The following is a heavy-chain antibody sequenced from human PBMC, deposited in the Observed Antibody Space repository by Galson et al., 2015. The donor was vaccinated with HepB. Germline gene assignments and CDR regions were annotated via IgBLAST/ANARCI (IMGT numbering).Heavy chain of an antibody. CDR3: ARDLNDYDSSGYPLDY. J-gene: IGHJ4*02. CDR1: GFTFSSYG. V-gene: IGHV3-30*02. CDR2: IRYDGSNK. Sequence: SLRLSCAASGFTFSSYGMHWVRQAPGKGLEWVAFIRYDGSNKYYADSVKGRFTISRDNSKNTLYLQMNSLRAEDTAVYYCARDLNDYDSSGYPLDYWGQGTLVTVSS. D-gene: IGHD3-22*01.